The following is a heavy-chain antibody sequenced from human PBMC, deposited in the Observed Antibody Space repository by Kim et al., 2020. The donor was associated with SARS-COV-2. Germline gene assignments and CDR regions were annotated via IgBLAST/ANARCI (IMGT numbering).Heavy chain of an antibody. J-gene: IGHJ5*02. Sequence: RFTISRDNSKNSLYLQMNSLRTEDTALYYCAKEPYMGYYYGSGSYGWFDPWGQGTLVTVSS. CDR3: AKEPYMGYYYGSGSYGWFDP. V-gene: IGHV3-43*01. D-gene: IGHD3-10*01.